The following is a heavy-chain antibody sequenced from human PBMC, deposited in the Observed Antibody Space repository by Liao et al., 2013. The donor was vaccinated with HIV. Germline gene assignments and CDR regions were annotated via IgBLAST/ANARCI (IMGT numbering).Heavy chain of an antibody. J-gene: IGHJ3*02. D-gene: IGHD1-1*01. Sequence: QVQLQESGPGLVKPSQTLSLTCTVSGGSISSGSYCWSWIRQPAGKGLEWIGRIYTSGSTNYNPSLKSRVTISVDTSKNQFSLKLSSVTAADTAVYYCARGRGTSAFDIWGQGTMVTVSS. CDR2: IYTSGST. CDR3: ARGRGTSAFDI. CDR1: GGSISSGSYC. V-gene: IGHV4-61*02.